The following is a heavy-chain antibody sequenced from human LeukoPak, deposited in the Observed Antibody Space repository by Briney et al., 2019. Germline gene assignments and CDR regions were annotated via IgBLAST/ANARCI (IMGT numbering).Heavy chain of an antibody. D-gene: IGHD3-3*01. CDR3: ARGLRFLEWLAYYYMDV. J-gene: IGHJ6*03. CDR2: IIPIFGTA. CDR1: GGTFSSYA. Sequence: ASVKVSCKASGGTFSSYAISWVRQAPGQGLEWTGGIIPIFGTANYAQKFQGGVTITADKSTSTAYMELSSLRSEDTAVYCCARGLRFLEWLAYYYMDVWGKGTTVTVSS. V-gene: IGHV1-69*06.